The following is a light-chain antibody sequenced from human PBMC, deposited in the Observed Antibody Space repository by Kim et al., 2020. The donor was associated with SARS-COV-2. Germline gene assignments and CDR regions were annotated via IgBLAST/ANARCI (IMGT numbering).Light chain of an antibody. CDR3: QHYDDLPLT. Sequence: DIQMTQSPSSLSASVGDRVTITCQASQDISNYLNWYQQKPGKAPKLLIYDASNLETGVPSRFSGSRSGTDFTFTISSLQPEDIATYYCQHYDDLPLTFGGGTKVDIK. CDR1: QDISNY. J-gene: IGKJ4*01. V-gene: IGKV1-33*01. CDR2: DAS.